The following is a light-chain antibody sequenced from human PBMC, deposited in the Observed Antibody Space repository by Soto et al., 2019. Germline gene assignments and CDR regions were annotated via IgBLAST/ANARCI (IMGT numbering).Light chain of an antibody. CDR2: DAS. CDR1: QSISDS. V-gene: IGKV1-5*01. Sequence: DIQMTQSPSTLSASVGDRVTITCRASQSISDSLAWYQQKPGKAPDLLISDASSLERGVPSRFSGSGSGTEFTLTISSLQPDDFAVYYCQQFNNWPPWTFGQGTKVDIK. CDR3: QQFNNWPPWT. J-gene: IGKJ1*01.